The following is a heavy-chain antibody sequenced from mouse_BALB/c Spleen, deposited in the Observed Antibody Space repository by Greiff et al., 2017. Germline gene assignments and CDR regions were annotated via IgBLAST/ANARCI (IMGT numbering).Heavy chain of an antibody. CDR1: GYTFTDYN. D-gene: IGHD1-1*01. CDR3: ARKGGNYGSLDY. V-gene: IGHV1S29*02. CDR2: IYPYNGGT. J-gene: IGHJ4*01. Sequence: VQLQQSGPELVKPGASVKISCKASGYTFTDYNMHWVKPRHGKSLEWIGSIYPYNGGTGYNQKIKSKATLTVDNSSSTAYMELRSLTSEDSAVYYCARKGGNYGSLDYWGQGTSVTVSS.